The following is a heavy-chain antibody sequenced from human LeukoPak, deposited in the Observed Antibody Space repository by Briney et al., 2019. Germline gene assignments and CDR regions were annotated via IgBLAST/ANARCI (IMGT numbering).Heavy chain of an antibody. V-gene: IGHV4-31*03. CDR3: ARGRPLDAFDI. J-gene: IGHJ3*02. Sequence: SQTLSLTCTVSGGSISSGGYYWSWIRQHPGKGLEWIGYIYYSGSTYYNPSLKSRVTISVDTSKNQFSLKLSSVTAADTTVYYCARGRPLDAFDIWGQGTLVTVSS. CDR1: GGSISSGGYY. CDR2: IYYSGST.